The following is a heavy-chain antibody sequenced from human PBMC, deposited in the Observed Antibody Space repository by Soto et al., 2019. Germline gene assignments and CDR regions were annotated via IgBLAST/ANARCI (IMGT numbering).Heavy chain of an antibody. D-gene: IGHD6-13*01. CDR1: GGTFSSYA. CDR2: IIPIFGTA. J-gene: IGHJ6*02. V-gene: IGHV1-69*01. Sequence: QVQLVQSGAEVKKTGSSVKVSCKASGGTFSSYAISWVRQAPGQGLEWMGGIIPIFGTANYAQKFQGRVTITADESTSTAYMELSSLRSEDTAVYYCARGNQLAPLYYYYGMDVWGQGTTVTVSS. CDR3: ARGNQLAPLYYYYGMDV.